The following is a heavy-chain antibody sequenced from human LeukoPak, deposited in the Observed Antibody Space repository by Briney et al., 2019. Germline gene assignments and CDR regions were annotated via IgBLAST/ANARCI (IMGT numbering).Heavy chain of an antibody. Sequence: PSETLSLTCTVSGGSISGFYWSWIRQPPGQGLECIGYIYYSGSTNYNPSLKSRVTISVDTSKNQFSLKLSSVTAADTAVYYCASLLWFGETAYFDYWGQGTLVTATS. CDR2: IYYSGST. V-gene: IGHV4-59*01. CDR3: ASLLWFGETAYFDY. CDR1: GGSISGFY. D-gene: IGHD3-10*01. J-gene: IGHJ4*02.